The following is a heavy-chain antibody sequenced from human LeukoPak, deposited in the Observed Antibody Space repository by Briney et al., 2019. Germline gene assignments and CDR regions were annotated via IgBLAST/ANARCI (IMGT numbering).Heavy chain of an antibody. CDR3: ARDSLWSGDYYYGMDV. CDR2: ISSSGSTI. D-gene: IGHD3-10*01. V-gene: IGHV3-11*01. Sequence: GGSLRLSCAASGFTFSDYYMSWIRQAPGKGLEWVSYISSSGSTIYYADSVKGRFTISRDNAKNSLYLQMNSLRAEDTAVYYCARDSLWSGDYYYGMDVWGQGTTVTVSS. J-gene: IGHJ6*02. CDR1: GFTFSDYY.